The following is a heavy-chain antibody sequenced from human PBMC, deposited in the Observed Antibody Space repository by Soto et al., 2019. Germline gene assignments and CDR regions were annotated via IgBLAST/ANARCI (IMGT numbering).Heavy chain of an antibody. D-gene: IGHD6-13*01. CDR1: GGTFSSYA. CDR3: AIAPGSSARYYYHYSGMDV. V-gene: IGHV1-69*12. J-gene: IGHJ6*02. Sequence: QVQLVQSGAEVKKPGSSVKVSCKASGGTFSSYAISWVRQAPGQGLEWMGGIIPIFGTANYAQKFQGRVTITADESTSTAYMELSSLSSEDTAVYYCAIAPGSSARYYYHYSGMDVWGQGTTVTVSS. CDR2: IIPIFGTA.